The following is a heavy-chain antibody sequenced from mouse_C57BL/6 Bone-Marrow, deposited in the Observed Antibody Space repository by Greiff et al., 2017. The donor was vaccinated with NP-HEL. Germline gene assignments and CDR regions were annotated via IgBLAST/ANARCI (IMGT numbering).Heavy chain of an antibody. J-gene: IGHJ3*01. CDR2: ISNGGGST. CDR3: ARDYDYDGFAY. D-gene: IGHD2-4*01. V-gene: IGHV5-12*01. Sequence: EVKVVESGGGLVQPGGSLKLSCAASGFTFSDYYMYWVRQTPEKRLEWVAYISNGGGSTYYPDTVKGRFTISRDNAKNTLYLQMSRLKSEDTAMYYCARDYDYDGFAYWGQGTLVTVSA. CDR1: GFTFSDYY.